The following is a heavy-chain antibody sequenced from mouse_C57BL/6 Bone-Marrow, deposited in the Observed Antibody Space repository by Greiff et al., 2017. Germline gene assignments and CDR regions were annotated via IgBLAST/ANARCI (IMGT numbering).Heavy chain of an antibody. V-gene: IGHV5-17*01. CDR1: GFTFSDYG. J-gene: IGHJ2*01. Sequence: VQLKESGGGLVKPGGSLKLSCAASGFTFSDYGMHWVRQAPEKGLEWVAYISSGSSTIYYADTVKGRFTISRDNAKNTLFLQMTSLRSEDTAMYYCAIYYYGSSQGYFDYWGQGTTLTVSS. D-gene: IGHD1-1*01. CDR2: ISSGSSTI. CDR3: AIYYYGSSQGYFDY.